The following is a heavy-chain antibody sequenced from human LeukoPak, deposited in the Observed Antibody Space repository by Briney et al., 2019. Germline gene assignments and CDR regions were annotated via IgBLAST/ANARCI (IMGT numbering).Heavy chain of an antibody. J-gene: IGHJ5*02. V-gene: IGHV3-43*02. CDR1: GFTFDAYA. Sequence: GGSLRLSCAASGFTFDAYAMHWVRQAPGKGLEWVSLISGDGGSTYYADSVKGRFTISRDNSKNSLYLQMNSLRTEDTALYYCAKTRGYCYGNWFDPWGQGTLVTVSS. CDR3: AKTRGYCYGNWFDP. CDR2: ISGDGGST. D-gene: IGHD5-18*01.